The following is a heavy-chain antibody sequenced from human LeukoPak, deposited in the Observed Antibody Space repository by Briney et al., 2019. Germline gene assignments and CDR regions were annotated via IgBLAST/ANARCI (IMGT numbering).Heavy chain of an antibody. V-gene: IGHV3-11*04. CDR2: ISYTGGDI. CDR1: GFTFSDFY. D-gene: IGHD5-12*01. CDR3: AKDIVAPGLFFDY. Sequence: GGSLRLSCAASGFTFSDFYMGWIRQAPGKGLEWVSYISYTGGDIHYADSVKGRFTISRDDAKNSLYLQMNSLRADDTAVYYCAKDIVAPGLFFDYCGQGTLVTVSS. J-gene: IGHJ4*02.